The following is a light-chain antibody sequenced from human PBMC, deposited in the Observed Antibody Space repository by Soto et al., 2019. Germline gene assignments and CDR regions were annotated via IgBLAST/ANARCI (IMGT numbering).Light chain of an antibody. J-gene: IGKJ4*01. CDR2: GAS. CDR3: QQYGSSPLT. Sequence: EIVLTQSPGTLSLSPWERATLSCRASQSVSSSYLAWYQQQPGQAPRLLIYGASSRATGIPDRFSGSGSGTDFTLTISRLEPEDFAVYYCQQYGSSPLTFGGGTKV. V-gene: IGKV3-20*01. CDR1: QSVSSSY.